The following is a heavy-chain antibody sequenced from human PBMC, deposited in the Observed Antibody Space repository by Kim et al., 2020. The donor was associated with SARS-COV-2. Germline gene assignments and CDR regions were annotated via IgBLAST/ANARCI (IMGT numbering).Heavy chain of an antibody. Sequence: GGSLRLSCAASGFTFSDYTFHWVRQAPGKGLEWVAVISYGESKTYYADSVKGRFTISRDNSKNTVYLQMNSLRPEDTALYYCARGRAPNFWGQGTLVTVSS. CDR1: GFTFSDYT. CDR3: ARGRAPNF. V-gene: IGHV3-30-3*01. CDR2: ISYGESKT. J-gene: IGHJ4*02.